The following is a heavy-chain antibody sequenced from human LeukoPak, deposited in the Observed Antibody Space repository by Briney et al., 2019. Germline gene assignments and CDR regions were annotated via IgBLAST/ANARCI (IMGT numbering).Heavy chain of an antibody. V-gene: IGHV3-11*04. CDR1: GFTFSDYY. Sequence: GGSLRLSCAASGFTFSDYYMSWIRQAPGRGLEWVSYISGTGSNRYYADSVKGRFTISRDNAKNSLYLQMNSLRAEDTAVYYCARVARFLEWLSDYYYMDVWGKGTTVTVSS. D-gene: IGHD3-3*01. CDR3: ARVARFLEWLSDYYYMDV. CDR2: ISGTGSNR. J-gene: IGHJ6*03.